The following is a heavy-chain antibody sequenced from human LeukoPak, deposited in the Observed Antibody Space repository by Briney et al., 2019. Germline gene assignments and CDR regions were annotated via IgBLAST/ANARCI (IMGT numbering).Heavy chain of an antibody. D-gene: IGHD6-19*01. Sequence: PSETLSLTCTVSGGSISGYYWNWIRQPAGKGLEWIGRIFHSGSTNYNPSLNSRVTMPVDTSKNQFSLKLSSVTAADTAVYYCARSRIVLADSLDPWGQGTLVTVSS. CDR1: GGSISGYY. J-gene: IGHJ5*02. CDR2: IFHSGST. V-gene: IGHV4-4*07. CDR3: ARSRIVLADSLDP.